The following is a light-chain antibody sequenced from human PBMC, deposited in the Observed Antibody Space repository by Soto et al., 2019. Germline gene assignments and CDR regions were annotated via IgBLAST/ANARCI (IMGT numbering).Light chain of an antibody. Sequence: QSVLTQSPSASGTPGQRVTISCSGINSNIGSNYVHWYQRFPGTAPKVLIYRNSQRPSGVPDRFSGSKSGISASLAISGLRSEDEADYFCATWDDRLSGVVFGGGTKLTVL. CDR3: ATWDDRLSGVV. CDR2: RNS. V-gene: IGLV1-47*01. J-gene: IGLJ2*01. CDR1: NSNIGSNY.